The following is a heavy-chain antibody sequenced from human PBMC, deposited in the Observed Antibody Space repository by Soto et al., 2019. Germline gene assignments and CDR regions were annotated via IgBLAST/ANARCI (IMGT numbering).Heavy chain of an antibody. CDR2: ISANGDGT. CDR1: GFPFSNYA. D-gene: IGHD2-21*01. Sequence: GGSLRLSCVASGFPFSNYAMHWVRQAPGKGLQYVSAISANGDGTSYADSVKGRFTISRDNSKNTVYLQMNNLRPEDTAMYYCIKEVRGFIDCWGQGTLVTVSS. CDR3: IKEVRGFIDC. V-gene: IGHV3-64D*06. J-gene: IGHJ4*02.